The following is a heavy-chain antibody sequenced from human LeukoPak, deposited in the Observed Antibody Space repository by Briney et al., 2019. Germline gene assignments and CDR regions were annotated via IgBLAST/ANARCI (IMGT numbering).Heavy chain of an antibody. CDR2: ISGSGSST. J-gene: IGHJ5*02. Sequence: QAGGSLRLSCAASGFTFSSYAMSWVRQAPGKGLEWVSAISGSGSSTYYADSVKGRFTISRDNSKNTLYLQMNSLRAEDTAVYYCVGAPRRCYGSYWFDPWGQGTLVTVSS. V-gene: IGHV3-23*01. CDR1: GFTFSSYA. CDR3: VGAPRRCYGSYWFDP. D-gene: IGHD2-2*01.